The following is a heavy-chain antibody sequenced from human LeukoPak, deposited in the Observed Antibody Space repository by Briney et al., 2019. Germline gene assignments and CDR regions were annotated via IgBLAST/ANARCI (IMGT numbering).Heavy chain of an antibody. CDR2: ISSSSSYI. CDR1: GYTFSSYS. D-gene: IGHD6-6*01. Sequence: GGSLRLSCAASGYTFSSYSMNWVRQAPGKGLEWVSSISSSSSYIYYADSVKGRFTISRDNAKNSLYLQMNSLRAEDTAVYYCAKAAATVSGSSSMYFDYWGQGTLVTVSS. CDR3: AKAAATVSGSSSMYFDY. V-gene: IGHV3-21*01. J-gene: IGHJ4*02.